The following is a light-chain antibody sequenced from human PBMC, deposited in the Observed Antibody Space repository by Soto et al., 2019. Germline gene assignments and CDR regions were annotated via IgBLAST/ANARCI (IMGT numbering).Light chain of an antibody. CDR3: QQYGSSGT. CDR2: GAS. Sequence: EIVMTQSPATLSVSPGESATLSCRSSQNIRNNLAWYQQKPGQAPRLLIYGASNRATGIPDRFSGSGSGTDFTLTISRLEPEDFAVYYCQQYGSSGTFGQGTKVDIK. V-gene: IGKV3-20*01. CDR1: QNIRNN. J-gene: IGKJ1*01.